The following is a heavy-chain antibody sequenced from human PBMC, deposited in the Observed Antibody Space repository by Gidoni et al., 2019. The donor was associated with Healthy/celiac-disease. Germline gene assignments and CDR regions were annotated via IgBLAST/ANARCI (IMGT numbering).Heavy chain of an antibody. Sequence: QVQLQASGPGLVKPSQTLSLTCTVSGGSISRGDYYWSWIRQPTGKGLEWIGYIYYSGSPSYNPSLKSRVTISVDTSKNQFSLKLSSVTAADTAVYYCASTRVRAVDYGMDVWGQGTTVTVSS. CDR2: IYYSGSP. CDR3: ASTRVRAVDYGMDV. V-gene: IGHV4-30-4*01. J-gene: IGHJ6*02. D-gene: IGHD3-10*01. CDR1: GGSISRGDYY.